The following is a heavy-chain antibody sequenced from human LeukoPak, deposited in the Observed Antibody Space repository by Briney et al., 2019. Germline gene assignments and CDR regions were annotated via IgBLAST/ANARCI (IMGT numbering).Heavy chain of an antibody. CDR1: GGSISTGTDY. CDR3: ARQSLGPPSYFDY. D-gene: IGHD6-6*01. V-gene: IGHV4-61*02. J-gene: IGHJ4*02. CDR2: IYTSGST. Sequence: SQTLSLTCTVSGGSISTGTDYWSWLRQPAGTGLEWVGRIYTSGSTNYNPSRKSRVTISVDKSKNQFSLTLSSVTAADTAVYYCARQSLGPPSYFDYWGQGTLVTVSS.